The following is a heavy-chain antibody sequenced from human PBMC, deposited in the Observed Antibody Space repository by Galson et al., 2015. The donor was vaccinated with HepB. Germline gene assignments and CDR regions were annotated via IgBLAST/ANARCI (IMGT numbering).Heavy chain of an antibody. CDR3: AKERPPTRGFLTIDH. CDR2: ITGGGGRTYST. D-gene: IGHD2/OR15-2a*01. CDR1: GFTFTNCA. Sequence: SLRLSCAASGFTFTNCAMSWVRQAPGKGLEWVSAITGGGGRTYSTDYADSVKGRFTISRDNSKNTLYLQMNSLRAEDTAVYYCAKERPPTRGFLTIDHWGQGTLVTVSS. V-gene: IGHV3-23*01. J-gene: IGHJ4*02.